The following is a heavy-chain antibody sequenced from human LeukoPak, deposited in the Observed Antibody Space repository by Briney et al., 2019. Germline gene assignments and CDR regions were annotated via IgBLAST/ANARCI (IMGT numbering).Heavy chain of an antibody. V-gene: IGHV3-21*01. Sequence: PGASLRLSCAAAGFTFSSYSMNWVRQAPGKGLEWVSSISSSSSYIYYADSVKGRFTISRDNAKNSLYLQMNSLRAEDTAVYYCARDEAMGWNDYGGQGTLVTVSS. CDR3: ARDEAMGWNDY. CDR1: GFTFSSYS. D-gene: IGHD5-18*01. CDR2: ISSSSSYI. J-gene: IGHJ4*02.